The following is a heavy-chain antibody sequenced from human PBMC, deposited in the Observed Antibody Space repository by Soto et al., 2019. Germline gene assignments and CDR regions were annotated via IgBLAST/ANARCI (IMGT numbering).Heavy chain of an antibody. V-gene: IGHV4-59*01. CDR1: GGSISSYY. Sequence: SETLSLTCTVSGGSISSYYWSWIRPPPGKGLEWIGYIYYSGSTNYNPSLKSRVTISVDTSKNQFSLKLSSVTAADTAVYYCARDFPELGIDYWGQGTLVTVSS. CDR2: IYYSGST. J-gene: IGHJ4*02. D-gene: IGHD7-27*01. CDR3: ARDFPELGIDY.